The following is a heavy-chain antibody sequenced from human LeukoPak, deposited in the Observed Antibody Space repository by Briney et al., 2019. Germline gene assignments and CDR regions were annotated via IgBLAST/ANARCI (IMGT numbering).Heavy chain of an antibody. CDR2: IKPNSGDT. CDR1: GYTFTDYY. Sequence: GASVKVSCKTSGYTFTDYYMPWVRQAPGQGLEWMGWIKPNSGDTNFAQKFQGRVTMTRDTSITTAYMELSRLRSDDTAVYYCARGGAHTLVLTAAFIPPFAYWGQGTLVTVSS. J-gene: IGHJ4*02. D-gene: IGHD2-8*01. V-gene: IGHV1-2*02. CDR3: ARGGAHTLVLTAAFIPPFAY.